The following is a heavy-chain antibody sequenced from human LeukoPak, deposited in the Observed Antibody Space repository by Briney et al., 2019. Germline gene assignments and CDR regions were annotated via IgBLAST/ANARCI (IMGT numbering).Heavy chain of an antibody. Sequence: GGSLRLSCAASGFTFNTYSMNWVRQAPGKGLEWVSYISSSSTTIYYADSVKGRFTISRDNAKDSLYLQMNSLRDEDTAVYYCASSRDQIDYWGQGTLVTVSS. CDR3: ASSRDQIDY. V-gene: IGHV3-48*02. J-gene: IGHJ4*02. D-gene: IGHD2-2*01. CDR2: ISSSSTTI. CDR1: GFTFNTYS.